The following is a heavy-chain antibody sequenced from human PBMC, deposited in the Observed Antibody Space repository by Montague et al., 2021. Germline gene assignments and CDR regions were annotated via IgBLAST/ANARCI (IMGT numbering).Heavy chain of an antibody. CDR2: ISHNGST. CDR1: GGSFSGYY. V-gene: IGHV4-34*01. CDR3: ARGPYVAVLLVATGWFDA. J-gene: IGHJ5*02. D-gene: IGHD2-15*01. Sequence: SETRSLTCTVYGGSFSGYYWNWIRQSPGKGLEWIGEISHNGSTSYNPSLKSRVTMSADTSKKQFSLNRNSVTAADTAAYYCARGPYVAVLLVATGWFDAWGQGTLATVSS.